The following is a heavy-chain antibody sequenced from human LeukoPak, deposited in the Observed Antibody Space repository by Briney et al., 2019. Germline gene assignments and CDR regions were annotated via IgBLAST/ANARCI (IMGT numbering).Heavy chain of an antibody. CDR3: ARDPTKLVWFGELSSQYYYYMDV. Sequence: GGSLRLSCAASGFTFGSYWMSWVRQAPGKGLEWVANIEQGGSKKYYVDSVKGRFSISRDNAKNSLYLQMNSLRAEDTAVYYCARDPTKLVWFGELSSQYYYYMDVWGKGTTVTVSS. J-gene: IGHJ6*03. CDR1: GFTFGSYW. V-gene: IGHV3-7*01. CDR2: IEQGGSKK. D-gene: IGHD3-10*01.